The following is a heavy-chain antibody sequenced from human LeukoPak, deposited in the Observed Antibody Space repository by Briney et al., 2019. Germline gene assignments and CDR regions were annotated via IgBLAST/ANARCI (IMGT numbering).Heavy chain of an antibody. V-gene: IGHV4-30-2*01. CDR1: GGSISSGGYY. CDR3: ARDQIVVVPAAYYYFDY. Sequence: SQTLSLTCTVSGGSISSGGYYWSWIRQPPGKGLEWIGYIYHSGSTYYNPSLKSRVTISVDRSKNQFSLKLSSVTAADTAVYYCARDQIVVVPAAYYYFDYWGQGTLVTVSS. CDR2: IYHSGST. D-gene: IGHD2-2*01. J-gene: IGHJ4*02.